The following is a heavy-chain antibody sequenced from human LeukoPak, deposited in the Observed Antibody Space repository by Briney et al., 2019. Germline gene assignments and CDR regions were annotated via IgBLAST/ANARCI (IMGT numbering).Heavy chain of an antibody. Sequence: PGGSLRLSCAASGFTVSSNYMSWVRQGPGKGLEWVSVIYSGGSTYYAVSVKGRFTISRDNSKNTLYLQMNSLRAEDTAVYYCARGEYLLPPGNWGQGTLVTVSS. J-gene: IGHJ4*02. CDR1: GFTVSSNY. V-gene: IGHV3-66*02. CDR2: IYSGGST. CDR3: ARGEYLLPPGN. D-gene: IGHD2-2*01.